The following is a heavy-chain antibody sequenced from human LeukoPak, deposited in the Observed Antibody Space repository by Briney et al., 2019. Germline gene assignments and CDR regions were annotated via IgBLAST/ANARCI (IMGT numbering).Heavy chain of an antibody. CDR3: ARGASTRSYNDY. CDR2: ISSSSSYI. Sequence: GGCLRLSCAASGFTLSNAWRNWVRQAPGRGREWASSISSSSSYIYYADSVKGRFTISRDNAKNSLYLQMNSLRAEDTAVYYCARGASTRSYNDYWGQGTLVTVSS. D-gene: IGHD2-2*01. J-gene: IGHJ4*02. V-gene: IGHV3-21*01. CDR1: GFTLSNAW.